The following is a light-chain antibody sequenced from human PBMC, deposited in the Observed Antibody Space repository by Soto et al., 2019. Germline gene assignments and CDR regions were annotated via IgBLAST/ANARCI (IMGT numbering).Light chain of an antibody. CDR2: DAS. J-gene: IGKJ4*01. CDR3: QQRSNWPPLT. Sequence: EIVLTPSPATLSLSPGDRATLSCRASRSVGSYLAWYQQKPGQAPRLLIYDASNRATGIPARFSGSGSATDFTLTISSLEPEDFAVYYCQQRSNWPPLTFGGGTKVEIK. CDR1: RSVGSY. V-gene: IGKV3-11*01.